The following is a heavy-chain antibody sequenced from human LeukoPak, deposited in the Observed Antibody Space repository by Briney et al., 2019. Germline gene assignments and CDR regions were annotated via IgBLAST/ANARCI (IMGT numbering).Heavy chain of an antibody. D-gene: IGHD1-26*01. J-gene: IGHJ4*02. Sequence: GESLKISCKGSGYSFTSYWIGWVRQMPGKGLEWMGIIYPGDSDTRYSPSFQGQVTISADKSISTAYLQWSSLKASDTAMYCCTRRSGSFQGDYNSDYWGQGTLVTVSS. V-gene: IGHV5-51*01. CDR2: IYPGDSDT. CDR3: TRRSGSFQGDYNSDY. CDR1: GYSFTSYW.